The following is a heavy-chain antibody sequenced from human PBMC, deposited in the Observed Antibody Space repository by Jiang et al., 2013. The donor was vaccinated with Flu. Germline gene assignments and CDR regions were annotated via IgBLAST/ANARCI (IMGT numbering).Heavy chain of an antibody. V-gene: IGHV4-38-2*01. J-gene: IGHJ4*02. Sequence: KPSETLSLTCAVSGYSISSGYYWGWIRQPPGKGLEWIGSIYHSGSTYYNPSLKSRVTISVDTSKNQFSLKLSSVTAADTAVYYCARHGLTHSSSWLYYWGQGTLVTVSS. D-gene: IGHD6-13*01. CDR1: GYSISSGYY. CDR3: ARHGLTHSSSWLYY. CDR2: IYHSGST.